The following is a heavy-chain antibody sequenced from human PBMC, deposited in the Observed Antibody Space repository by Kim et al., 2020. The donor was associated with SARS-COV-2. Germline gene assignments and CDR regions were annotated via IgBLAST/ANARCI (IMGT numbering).Heavy chain of an antibody. Sequence: SVKGRFTISRDYATNSLYLQMSSLRDEDTAVYYCARDSTTGNYFQGYFDLWGRGTLVTVSS. D-gene: IGHD1-26*01. V-gene: IGHV3-48*02. CDR3: ARDSTTGNYFQGYFDL. J-gene: IGHJ2*01.